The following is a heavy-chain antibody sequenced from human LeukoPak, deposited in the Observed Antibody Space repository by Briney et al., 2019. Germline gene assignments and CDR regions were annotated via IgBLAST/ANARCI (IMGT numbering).Heavy chain of an antibody. J-gene: IGHJ4*02. CDR3: AKRRDDNYCHY. D-gene: IGHD5-24*01. CDR2: IRYDGTDK. Sequence: GGSLRLSCAASGFTFSDFGMHWVRQAPGKGLGWVAFIRYDGTDKNYADSVKGRFTISRDNSKNTLYLQMNSLRAEDTAVFYCAKRRDDNYCHYWGQGALVTVSS. V-gene: IGHV3-30*02. CDR1: GFTFSDFG.